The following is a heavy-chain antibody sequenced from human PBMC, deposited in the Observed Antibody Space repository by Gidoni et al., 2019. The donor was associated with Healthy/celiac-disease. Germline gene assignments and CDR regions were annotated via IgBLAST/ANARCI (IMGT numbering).Heavy chain of an antibody. CDR2: DSSNGSTI. CDR3: ARDEYDYGDYLASSY. CDR1: GFTSSSSE. Sequence: EVQLVESGGGLVQPGGSLRLSCAASGFTSSSSEMNWVRQAPGKGLEWVSYDSSNGSTIYYADSVKGRFTISRDNAKNSLYLQMNSLRAEDTAVYYCARDEYDYGDYLASSYWGQGTLVTVSS. J-gene: IGHJ4*02. V-gene: IGHV3-48*03. D-gene: IGHD4-17*01.